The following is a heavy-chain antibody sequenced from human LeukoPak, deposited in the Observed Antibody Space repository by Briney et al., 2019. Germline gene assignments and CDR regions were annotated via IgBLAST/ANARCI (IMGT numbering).Heavy chain of an antibody. D-gene: IGHD2-21*02. CDR3: ARHGVVTAMDY. J-gene: IGHJ4*02. CDR2: IYYSGST. V-gene: IGHV4-59*08. Sequence: SETLSLTCTVSGGSISSYYWSWIRQPPGKGLEWIGYIYYSGSTNYNPSLKSRVTISVDTSKNQFSLKLSSVTAADTAVYYCARHGVVTAMDYWGQGTLVTVSS. CDR1: GGSISSYY.